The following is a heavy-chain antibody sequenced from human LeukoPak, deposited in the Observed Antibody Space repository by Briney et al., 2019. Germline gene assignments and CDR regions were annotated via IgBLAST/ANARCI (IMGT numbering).Heavy chain of an antibody. J-gene: IGHJ4*02. CDR3: ARLGKEVTYRAYYLDY. CDR2: IHYSGHT. D-gene: IGHD1-26*01. V-gene: IGHV4-59*08. CDR1: GISISTDY. Sequence: SETLSLTCTVSGISISTDYWSWIRQPPGKGLEYIAFIHYSGHTSYNPSLKSRVTISIDTSKNQLSLKLSSVTAADTAVYYCARLGKEVTYRAYYLDYWGQGTLVTVSS.